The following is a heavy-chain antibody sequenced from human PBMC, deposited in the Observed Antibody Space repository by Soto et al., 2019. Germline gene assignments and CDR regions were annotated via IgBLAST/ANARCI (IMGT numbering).Heavy chain of an antibody. J-gene: IGHJ5*02. V-gene: IGHV1-69*13. Sequence: SVKVSCKASGGTFSSYAISWVRQAPGQGLEWMGGIIPIFGTANYAQKFQGRVTITADESTSTAYMELSSLRSEDTAVYYCARDYDSSGLPGPWGQGTLVTVCS. CDR2: IIPIFGTA. D-gene: IGHD3-22*01. CDR1: GGTFSSYA. CDR3: ARDYDSSGLPGP.